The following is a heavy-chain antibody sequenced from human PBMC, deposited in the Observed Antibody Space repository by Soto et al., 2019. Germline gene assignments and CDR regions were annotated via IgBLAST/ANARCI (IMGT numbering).Heavy chain of an antibody. CDR3: AKGWGDY. Sequence: EVQLLESGGGLVQPGGSLRLSCAASGFTSSSYVMSWVRQAPGKGLERVSGISVSGGSTYYADSVKGRFSMSRDNSKNTLYLQMNSLRAEDTAVYYCAKGWGDYWGQGTLVTVSS. CDR1: GFTSSSYV. D-gene: IGHD1-26*01. V-gene: IGHV3-23*01. J-gene: IGHJ4*02. CDR2: ISVSGGST.